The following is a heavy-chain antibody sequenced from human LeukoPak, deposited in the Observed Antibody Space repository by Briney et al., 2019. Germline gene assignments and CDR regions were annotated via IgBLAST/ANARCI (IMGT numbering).Heavy chain of an antibody. J-gene: IGHJ4*02. CDR3: ARCGLELDYFDC. CDR1: GFTFDDYG. Sequence: GWSLRLSCAASGFTFDDYGMSWVRQAPGKGLEWVSGINWNGGSTGYADSVKGRFTIPRDNAKNSLYLQMNSLRAEDTAVYYCARCGLELDYFDCWGQGTLVTVSS. D-gene: IGHD1-7*01. CDR2: INWNGGST. V-gene: IGHV3-20*04.